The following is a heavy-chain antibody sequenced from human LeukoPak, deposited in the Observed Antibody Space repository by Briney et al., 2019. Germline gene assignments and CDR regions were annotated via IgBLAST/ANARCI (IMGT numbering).Heavy chain of an antibody. CDR3: ARKGHYYGSGGSDY. CDR2: MNPNSGNT. CDR1: GYTFTSYD. D-gene: IGHD3-10*01. J-gene: IGHJ4*02. V-gene: IGHV1-8*01. Sequence: ASVKVSCKASGYTFTSYDINWVRQATGQGLEWMGWMNPNSGNTGYAQKFQGRVTMTRNTSISTAYMELSSLRSEDTAVYYCARKGHYYGSGGSDYWGQGTLVTVSS.